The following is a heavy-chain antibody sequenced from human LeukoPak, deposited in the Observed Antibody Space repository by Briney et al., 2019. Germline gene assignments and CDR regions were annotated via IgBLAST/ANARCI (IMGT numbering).Heavy chain of an antibody. CDR1: GFTVSSNY. CDR2: IYSGGST. Sequence: GGSLRLSCAASGFTVSSNYMSWVRQAPGKGLEWVSVIYSGGSTYYADSVKGRFTISRDNSKNTLYLQMNSLRAEDTAVYYCARDLIAVAGANNWFDPWGQGTLVTVSS. V-gene: IGHV3-66*01. J-gene: IGHJ5*02. CDR3: ARDLIAVAGANNWFDP. D-gene: IGHD6-19*01.